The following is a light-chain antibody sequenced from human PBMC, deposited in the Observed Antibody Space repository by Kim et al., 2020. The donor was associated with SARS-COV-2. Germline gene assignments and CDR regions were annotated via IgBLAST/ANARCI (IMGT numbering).Light chain of an antibody. CDR1: SLRNYY. V-gene: IGLV3-19*01. CDR3: NSRDSSGDHVV. J-gene: IGLJ3*02. CDR2: GNC. Sequence: ALGQTVRLTCQGDSLRNYYATWYQQRPGQAPVLVLYGNCNRPSGIPDRFSGSASGNTASLTITGAQAEDEADYYCNSRDSSGDHVVFGGGTQLTVL.